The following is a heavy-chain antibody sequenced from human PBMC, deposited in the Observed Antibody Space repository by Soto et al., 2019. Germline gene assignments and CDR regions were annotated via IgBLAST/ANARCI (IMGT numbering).Heavy chain of an antibody. CDR1: GFTFSSYA. Sequence: VQLLESGGGLVQPGGSLRLSCAASGFTFSSYAMSWVRQAPGKGLEWVSAISGSGGSTYYADSVKGRFTISRDNSKNTLYLKMNSQRAEDTAVYYCAKDLETGWGITMIVLVIPDAFDIWGQGTMVTVSS. D-gene: IGHD3-22*01. CDR2: ISGSGGST. CDR3: AKDLETGWGITMIVLVIPDAFDI. J-gene: IGHJ3*02. V-gene: IGHV3-23*01.